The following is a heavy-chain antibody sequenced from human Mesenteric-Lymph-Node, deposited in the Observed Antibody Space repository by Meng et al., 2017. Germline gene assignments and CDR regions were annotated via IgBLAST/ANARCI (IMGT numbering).Heavy chain of an antibody. Sequence: SVKVSCKASGGTFSSYAISWVRQAPGQGLEWMGGIIPIFGTANYAQKFQGRVTITADESTSTAYMELRSLRSEDTAVYYCARDVCGSGGSCYPRSDYYYYGMDVWGQGTTVTVSS. CDR1: GGTFSSYA. J-gene: IGHJ6*02. V-gene: IGHV1-69*13. CDR2: IIPIFGTA. CDR3: ARDVCGSGGSCYPRSDYYYYGMDV. D-gene: IGHD2-15*01.